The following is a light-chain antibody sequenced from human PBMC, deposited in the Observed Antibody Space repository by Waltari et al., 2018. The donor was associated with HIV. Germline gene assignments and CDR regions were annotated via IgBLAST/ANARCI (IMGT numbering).Light chain of an antibody. CDR2: EAS. CDR3: QQYTTTWT. Sequence: IQMTQSPSTLSAFVGDRVTITCRASQSISKWLAWYQQKPGQAPKVLIYEASRLKSEFPSRFSGSGSGTEFSLTISSLQPEDFATYYCQQYTTTWTFGQGTKVQIK. J-gene: IGKJ1*01. CDR1: QSISKW. V-gene: IGKV1-5*03.